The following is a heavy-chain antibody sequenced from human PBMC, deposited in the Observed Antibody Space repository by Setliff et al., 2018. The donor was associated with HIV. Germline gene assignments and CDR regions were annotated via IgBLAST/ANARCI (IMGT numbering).Heavy chain of an antibody. CDR1: GGSISTSSYY. CDR2: VNHDENT. J-gene: IGHJ4*02. Sequence: SETLSLTCNVSGGSISTSSYYWIWVRQPPGEGLEWIGEVNHDENTNYNPSLRSRVTISLDTSKNQFSLKVSSVTAADTAVYYCARSPTSNYLYYFDFWGQGTLVTVSS. CDR3: ARSPTSNYLYYFDF. V-gene: IGHV4-39*01. D-gene: IGHD4-4*01.